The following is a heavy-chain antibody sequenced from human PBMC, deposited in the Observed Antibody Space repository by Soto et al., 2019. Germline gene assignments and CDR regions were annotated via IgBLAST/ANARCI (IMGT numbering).Heavy chain of an antibody. CDR1: GYSFTSYW. J-gene: IGHJ6*03. CDR3: ARRQGGSSSYYYYYYMDV. CDR2: IYPGDSDT. D-gene: IGHD6-6*01. V-gene: IGHV5-51*01. Sequence: GESLKISCKGSGYSFTSYWIGWVRQMPGKGLEWMGIIYPGDSDTRYSPSFQGQVTISADKSISTAYLQWSSLKASDTAMYYCARRQGGSSSYYYYYYMDVWGKGTTVTVSS.